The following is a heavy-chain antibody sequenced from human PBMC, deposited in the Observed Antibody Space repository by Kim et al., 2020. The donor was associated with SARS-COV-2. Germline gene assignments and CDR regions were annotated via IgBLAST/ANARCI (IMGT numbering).Heavy chain of an antibody. CDR2: ITRTSTAI. CDR3: TRENGFCSGGTCDPGAFDV. J-gene: IGHJ3*01. CDR1: GFTFSGFT. Sequence: GGSLRLSCEGSGFTFSGFTMIWVRQAPGKGLEWLSYITRTSTAIRYADSVKGRFTISRDNAKNSVYLQMSSLRDDDTALYFCTRENGFCSGGTCDPGAFDVWGQGQWSPSLQ. D-gene: IGHD2-15*01. V-gene: IGHV3-48*02.